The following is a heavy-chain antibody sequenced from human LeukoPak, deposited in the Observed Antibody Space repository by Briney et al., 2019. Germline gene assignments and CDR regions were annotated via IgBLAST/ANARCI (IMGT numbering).Heavy chain of an antibody. J-gene: IGHJ4*02. CDR1: GFTLSSYE. V-gene: IGHV3-48*03. CDR2: ISSSGSTI. CDR3: ARDLSSGWYLSSASYYFDY. D-gene: IGHD6-19*01. Sequence: GGSLRLSCAASGFTLSSYEMNWVRQAPGKGLEWVSYISSSGSTIKYADSVKGRFTISRDNAKNSLYLQMNSLRAEDTAVYYCARDLSSGWYLSSASYYFDYWGQGTLVTVSS.